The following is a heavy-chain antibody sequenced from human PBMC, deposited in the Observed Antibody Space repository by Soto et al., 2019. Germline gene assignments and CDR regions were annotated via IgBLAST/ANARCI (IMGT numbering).Heavy chain of an antibody. D-gene: IGHD6-13*01. V-gene: IGHV4-39*01. J-gene: IGHJ4*02. Sequence: PSETLSLTCTVSGGSLGSSSYYWGWIRQSPGKGLEWIGNIYYSGNTFYNPSLKSRVTISVDTSKNQFYLHLSSVTAADTAIFYCASIAAPGTTXFDCWGQRTLVTVSS. CDR3: ASIAAPGTTXFDC. CDR2: IYYSGNT. CDR1: GGSLGSSSYY.